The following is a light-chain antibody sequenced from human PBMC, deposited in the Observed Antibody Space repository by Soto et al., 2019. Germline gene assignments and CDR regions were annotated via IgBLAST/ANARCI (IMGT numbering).Light chain of an antibody. CDR2: GSS. CDR3: QQYGNSTPGP. Sequence: PGTLPFDPGARATLACTANPSVANSHVAWYQQRRGLPPRLLIYGSSNRATGIPDRFSGSGSGADFTLTISRLEPEDFAVYFCQQYGNSTPGPFGQVTRPAIK. J-gene: IGKJ5*01. V-gene: IGKV3-20*01. CDR1: PSVANSH.